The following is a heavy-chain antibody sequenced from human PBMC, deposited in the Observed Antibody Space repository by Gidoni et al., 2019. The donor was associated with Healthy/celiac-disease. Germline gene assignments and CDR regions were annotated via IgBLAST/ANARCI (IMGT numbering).Heavy chain of an antibody. CDR3: TTGSGYYYVAGLFDY. J-gene: IGHJ4*02. CDR1: GFTFSNAW. CDR2: IKSKTDGGTT. Sequence: EVQLVESGGGLVTPGGSLRLSCAASGFTFSNAWMSWVRQAPGKGLEWVGRIKSKTDGGTTDYAAPVKGRFTISRDDSKNTLYLQMNSLKTEDTAVYYCTTGSGYYYVAGLFDYWGQGTLVTVSS. D-gene: IGHD3-22*01. V-gene: IGHV3-15*01.